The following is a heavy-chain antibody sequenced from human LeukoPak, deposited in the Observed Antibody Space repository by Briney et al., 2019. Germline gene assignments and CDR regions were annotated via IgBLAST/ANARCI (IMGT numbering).Heavy chain of an antibody. J-gene: IGHJ4*02. D-gene: IGHD1-26*01. Sequence: PGGSLRLSCAASGFTFSNYAMNWVRQAPGKGLEWVSGISGGGGSTSYADSVKGRFTISRDNSKNTLFLQMNSLRAEDTAVYYCAKVPIVGATIGYFDFWGQGTLVTVSS. CDR3: AKVPIVGATIGYFDF. CDR2: ISGGGGST. V-gene: IGHV3-23*01. CDR1: GFTFSNYA.